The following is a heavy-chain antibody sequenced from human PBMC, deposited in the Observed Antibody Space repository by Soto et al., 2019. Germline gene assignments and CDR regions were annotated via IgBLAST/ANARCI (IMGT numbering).Heavy chain of an antibody. D-gene: IGHD1-26*01. V-gene: IGHV3-23*01. CDR2: ISASGGRT. CDR3: AKDHLPVGDYYYGVDV. J-gene: IGHJ6*02. Sequence: PGGSLRLSCSASGFTFNTYAMSWVRQAPGRRLEWVSTISASGGRTYYADSVKGRFTVSRDNSQHTLRLDMDSLRAEDTALYYCAKDHLPVGDYYYGVDVWGQGTTVTVSS. CDR1: GFTFNTYA.